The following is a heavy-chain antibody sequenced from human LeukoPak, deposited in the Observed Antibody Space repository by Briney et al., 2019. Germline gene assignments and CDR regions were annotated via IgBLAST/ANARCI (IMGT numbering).Heavy chain of an antibody. CDR2: IKQDGSEK. J-gene: IGHJ3*02. CDR3: ARDGDTVTTDPDAFDI. D-gene: IGHD4-17*01. Sequence: GGSLRLSCAASGFTFTSYSMNWVRQAPGKGLEWVANIKQDGSEKYYVDSVKGRFTISRDNAKNSLYLQMNSLRAEDTAVYYCARDGDTVTTDPDAFDIWGQGTMVTVSS. V-gene: IGHV3-7*03. CDR1: GFTFTSYS.